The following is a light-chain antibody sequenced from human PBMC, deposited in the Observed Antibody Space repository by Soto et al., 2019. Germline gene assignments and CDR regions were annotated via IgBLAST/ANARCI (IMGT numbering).Light chain of an antibody. J-gene: IGLJ7*01. CDR1: SSNIGSNT. CDR2: SNN. V-gene: IGLV1-44*01. CDR3: AAWDGSLNGHAV. Sequence: QSVLTQPPSASGTPGQRVTISCSGSSSNIGSNTVNWYQQLPGTAPKLLIYSNNQRPSGVPDRFSGSKSGTSASLAISGLQSEDEADYYCAAWDGSLNGHAVFGGGTQLTVL.